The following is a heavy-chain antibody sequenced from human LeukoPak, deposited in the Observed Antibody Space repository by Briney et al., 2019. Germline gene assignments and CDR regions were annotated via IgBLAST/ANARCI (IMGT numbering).Heavy chain of an antibody. J-gene: IGHJ5*02. CDR2: IGGRGGST. D-gene: IGHD3-16*01. CDR3: GKEGGA. CDR1: GFTFSSYS. Sequence: GGSLRLSCAASGFTFSSYSMTWVRQAPGKGPEWVSAIGGRGGSTYYADSLGGRFTISRDNSKDMVYLQMNSLKVEDTATYYCGKEGGAWGQGTKVTVSS. V-gene: IGHV3-23*01.